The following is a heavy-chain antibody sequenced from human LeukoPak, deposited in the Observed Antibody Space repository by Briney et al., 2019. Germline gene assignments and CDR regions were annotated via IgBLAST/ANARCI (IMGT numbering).Heavy chain of an antibody. V-gene: IGHV3-23*01. CDR2: ISGSGGYT. Sequence: GGSLRLSCAASGFTFSSYAMSWVRQAPGKGLEWVSAISGSGGYTYHADSVKGRFTISRDNSKNTLYLQMNSLRAEDTAVYYCAKDGPGSSGWSYYFDYWGQGTLVTVSS. CDR1: GFTFSSYA. CDR3: AKDGPGSSGWSYYFDY. D-gene: IGHD6-19*01. J-gene: IGHJ4*02.